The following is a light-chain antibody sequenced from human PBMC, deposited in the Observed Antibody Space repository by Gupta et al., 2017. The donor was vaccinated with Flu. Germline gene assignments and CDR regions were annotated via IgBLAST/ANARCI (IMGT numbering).Light chain of an antibody. J-gene: IGKJ1*01. CDR3: QQYNNWPPWT. Sequence: CRASQSVTSNLAWYRQKPGQAPRLLIYGASTRATGVPARFSGSGSGTEFTLTISSLQSEDFSVYYCQQYNNWPPWTFGQGTKVEIK. CDR2: GAS. CDR1: QSVTSN. V-gene: IGKV3-15*01.